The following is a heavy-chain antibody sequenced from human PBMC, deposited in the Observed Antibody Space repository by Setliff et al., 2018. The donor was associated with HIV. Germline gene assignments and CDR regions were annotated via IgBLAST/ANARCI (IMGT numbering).Heavy chain of an antibody. J-gene: IGHJ5*02. CDR3: ATYADRESNRFDP. CDR2: IYYSGST. D-gene: IGHD3-10*01. V-gene: IGHV4-39*01. Sequence: SETLSLTCTVSGVSIGSTNYYWGWIRQPPGKGLEWIGTIYYSGSTYYNPSLKSRVTISVDTSKNQFSLKLSSVTAADTAVYYCATYADRESNRFDPWGQGILVTVSS. CDR1: GVSIGSTNYY.